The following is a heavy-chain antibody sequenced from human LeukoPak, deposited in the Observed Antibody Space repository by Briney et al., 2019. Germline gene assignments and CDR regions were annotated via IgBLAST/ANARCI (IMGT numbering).Heavy chain of an antibody. CDR3: AKLTRGYCDSRARPNWFDP. CDR2: ISYSGGTT. V-gene: IGHV3-23*01. Sequence: WGSLRLSCAASGFSSSSYARSWVRHAPGEGLEWVSAISYSGGTTYYADSVKGRFTISRDNSKNTLYLQMNSLGGEDTAVYYCAKLTRGYCDSRARPNWFDPWGRGIIVTSSS. J-gene: IGHJ5*02. D-gene: IGHD3-22*01. CDR1: GFSSSSYA.